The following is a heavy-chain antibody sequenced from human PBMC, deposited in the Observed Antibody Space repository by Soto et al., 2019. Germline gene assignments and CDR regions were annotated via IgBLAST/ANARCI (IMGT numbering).Heavy chain of an antibody. CDR2: IIPIFGTA. D-gene: IGHD3-22*01. CDR3: ARDRGPSSGCCPYWFDP. J-gene: IGHJ5*02. V-gene: IGHV1-69*12. Sequence: QVQLVQSGAEVKKPGSSVKVSCKASGGTFSSYAISWVRQAPGQGLEWMGEIIPIFGTANYAQKFQGRVTLSADECTRTADMGLSRLGSEDTAVYNCARDRGPSSGCCPYWFDPWGPGTLVTVSS. CDR1: GGTFSSYA.